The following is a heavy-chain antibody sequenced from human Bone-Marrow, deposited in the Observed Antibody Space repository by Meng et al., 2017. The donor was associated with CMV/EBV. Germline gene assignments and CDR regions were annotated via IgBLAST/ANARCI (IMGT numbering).Heavy chain of an antibody. CDR1: GGSFSGYY. CDR3: ARGFRPYWFDP. V-gene: IGHV4-34*01. J-gene: IGHJ5*02. CDR2: IMDGGDS. D-gene: IGHD6-6*01. Sequence: SQTLSLTCAVYGGSFSGYYLTWIRQSPGKGLEWMGEIMDGGDSKFNPSLKSRVTISVDTSKNQFSLRLTSVTAADTAVYYCARGFRPYWFDPWGQGTLVTVSS.